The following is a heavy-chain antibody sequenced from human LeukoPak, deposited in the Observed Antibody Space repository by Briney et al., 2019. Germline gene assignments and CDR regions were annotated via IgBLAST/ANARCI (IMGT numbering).Heavy chain of an antibody. J-gene: IGHJ4*02. CDR3: ARDAAETYYFDY. Sequence: SETLSLTCTVSGGSISSSSYYWGWIRQPPGKGLEWIGSIYYSGSTYYNPSLKSRVTISVDTSKNQFSLKLSSVTAADTAVYYCARDAAETYYFDYWGQGTLVTVSS. V-gene: IGHV4-39*07. CDR2: IYYSGST. CDR1: GGSISSSSYY. D-gene: IGHD1-14*01.